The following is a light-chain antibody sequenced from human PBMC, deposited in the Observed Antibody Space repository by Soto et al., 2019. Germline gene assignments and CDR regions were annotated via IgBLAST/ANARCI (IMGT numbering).Light chain of an antibody. CDR2: AAS. CDR1: QSVTADF. Sequence: EIALTQSPGTMSLSPGERATLSCRASQSVTADFLAGYQQKPGQAPRLVIYAASIGATGIPDMFSGSGSGTDFTLTITRMQPEDCAVYYCLQYGTPLWTFGQGTKVVSK. CDR3: LQYGTPLWT. J-gene: IGKJ1*01. V-gene: IGKV3-20*01.